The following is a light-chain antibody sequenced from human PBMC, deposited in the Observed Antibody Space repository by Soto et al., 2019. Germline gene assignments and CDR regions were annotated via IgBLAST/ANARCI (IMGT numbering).Light chain of an antibody. V-gene: IGKV1-5*03. Sequence: DIQMTQSPSTLSGSVGDRVTITCRASQTIGSWLAWYQQKPGKAPKLLIYDASTLKSGVPSRFSGSGSGTEFTLTISSLQPDDFATYYCQHYNSYSEAFGQGTKVDIK. CDR3: QHYNSYSEA. CDR2: DAS. J-gene: IGKJ1*01. CDR1: QTIGSW.